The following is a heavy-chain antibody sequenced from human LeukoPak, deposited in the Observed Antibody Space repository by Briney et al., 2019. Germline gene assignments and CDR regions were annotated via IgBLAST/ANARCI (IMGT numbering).Heavy chain of an antibody. CDR2: IYYSGST. J-gene: IGHJ4*02. V-gene: IGHV4-39*01. Sequence: SETLSLTCTVSGGSISSSSYCWGWIRPPPGKGLGWIGSIYYSGSTYSNPSLKSRVTISVDTSKNQFSLKLSSVTAADTAVYYCARLTRFRDGYNPPLGYWGQGTLVTVSS. CDR3: ARLTRFRDGYNPPLGY. CDR1: GGSISSSSYC. D-gene: IGHD5-24*01.